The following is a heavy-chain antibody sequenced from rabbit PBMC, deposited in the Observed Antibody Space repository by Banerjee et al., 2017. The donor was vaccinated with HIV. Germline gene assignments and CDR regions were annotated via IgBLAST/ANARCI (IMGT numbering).Heavy chain of an antibody. CDR1: GFSFSSRYY. J-gene: IGHJ4*01. V-gene: IGHV1S40*01. CDR3: ARDLAGAIGWNFYL. D-gene: IGHD4-1*01. Sequence: QSLEESGGDLVKPGASLTLTCTASGFSFSSRYYMCWVRQAPGKGLEWIACINAATAKPVYATWAKGRFTISRTSSTTVTLQMTSLTAADTATYFCARDLAGAIGWNFYLWGQGTLVTVS. CDR2: INAATAKP.